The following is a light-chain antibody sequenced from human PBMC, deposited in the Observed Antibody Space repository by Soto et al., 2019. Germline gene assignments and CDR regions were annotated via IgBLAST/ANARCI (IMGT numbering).Light chain of an antibody. J-gene: IGLJ1*01. CDR2: DVS. V-gene: IGLV2-14*01. Sequence: QSALTQPASVSGSPGQSITISCTGTSSDVGGYNYVSWYQQHPGKAPTLMIYDVSNRPSGVSNRFSGSKSGNTASLTISGLQAEDEADYYCSSYTISSTYVFGTGTKLTVL. CDR3: SSYTISSTYV. CDR1: SSDVGGYNY.